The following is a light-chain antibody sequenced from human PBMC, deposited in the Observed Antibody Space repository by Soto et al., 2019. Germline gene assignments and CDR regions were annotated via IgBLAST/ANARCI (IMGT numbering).Light chain of an antibody. CDR2: AAS. CDR3: QQSYSTLLG. V-gene: IGKV1-39*01. J-gene: IGKJ4*01. CDR1: QSISSY. Sequence: DIQMTQSPSSLSASVGDRVTITCRASQSISSYLNWYQQKPGKAPKLLIYAASSLQSGVPSRFSGSGSGTDFTPTISSLQPEDFATYYCQQSYSTLLGFGGGTKVEIK.